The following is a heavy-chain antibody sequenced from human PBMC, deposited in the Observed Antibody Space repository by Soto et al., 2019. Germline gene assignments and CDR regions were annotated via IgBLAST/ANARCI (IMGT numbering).Heavy chain of an antibody. J-gene: IGHJ5*01. CDR3: ARGDCRSTSCYGSWFDS. CDR1: CGFIRSSKW. Sequence: SQMLSPRRAVACGFIRSSKWWVWVRQTQGKGREGIGEIYHSGSTNYNPSLKSPVTISVDKSKNQFSPKLSSVTAADTAVYYCARGDCRSTSCYGSWFDSWGQGTLVTVSS. V-gene: IGHV4-4*02. D-gene: IGHD2-2*01. CDR2: IYHSGST.